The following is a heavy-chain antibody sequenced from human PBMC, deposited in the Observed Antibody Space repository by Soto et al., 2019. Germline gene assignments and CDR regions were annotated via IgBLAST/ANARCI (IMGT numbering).Heavy chain of an antibody. CDR3: ARDGSGYFFAY. CDR1: GFTFSSYS. Sequence: EVQLVESGGGLVKPGGSLRLSCAASGFTFSSYSMNWVRQAPGKGLEWVSSISSSSSYIYYADSVKGRFTISRDNAKNSLYRQMNSLRAEDTAVYYCARDGSGYFFAYWCQGTLVTVSS. CDR2: ISSSSSYI. J-gene: IGHJ4*02. D-gene: IGHD5-12*01. V-gene: IGHV3-21*01.